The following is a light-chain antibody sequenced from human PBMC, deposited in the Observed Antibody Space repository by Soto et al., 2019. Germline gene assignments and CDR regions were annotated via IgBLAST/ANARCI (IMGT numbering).Light chain of an antibody. J-gene: IGKJ4*01. Sequence: DVVLTQSPLSLSVTLGQSASLSCRSSQSLIYRDGKTYLNWFHQRPGQSPRRLIYRVSNRDSGVPDRISGSGSGTDFTLTISRVDADDVGVYYCFQGTNWPDLTFGGGTKVEIK. CDR2: RVS. V-gene: IGKV2-30*01. CDR1: QSLIYRDGKTY. CDR3: FQGTNWPDLT.